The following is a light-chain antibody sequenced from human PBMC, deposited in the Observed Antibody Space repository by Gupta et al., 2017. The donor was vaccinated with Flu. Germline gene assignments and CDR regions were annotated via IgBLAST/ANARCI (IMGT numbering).Light chain of an antibody. CDR3: MRGTRPWT. J-gene: IGKJ2*02. V-gene: IGKV2-30*01. CDR1: QSLVYKNGITY. Sequence: ISCRSSQSLVYKNGITYLTWFQQRPGQSPRRLIYEVSNRDSGVPDRFSGSGSVTDFTLKSSRVEAEDVGVYYCMRGTRPWTFGQGTRLEI. CDR2: EVS.